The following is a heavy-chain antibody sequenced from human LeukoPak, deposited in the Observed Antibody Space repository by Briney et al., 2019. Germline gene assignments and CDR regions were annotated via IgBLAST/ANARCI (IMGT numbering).Heavy chain of an antibody. CDR1: GGSITSYY. CDR2: IYYSGST. D-gene: IGHD5-24*01. V-gene: IGHV4-59*01. Sequence: PSETLSLTCTVSGGSITSYYWSWIRQPPGKGLECIGYIYYSGSTNYNPSLKSRVTISVDTSKNQFSLKLSSVTAADTAVYYCARGRGRDGDNLVSWSQGTLVTVSS. J-gene: IGHJ4*02. CDR3: ARGRGRDGDNLVS.